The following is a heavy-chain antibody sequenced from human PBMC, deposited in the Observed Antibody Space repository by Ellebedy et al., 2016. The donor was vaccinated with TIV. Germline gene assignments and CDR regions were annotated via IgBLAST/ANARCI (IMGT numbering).Heavy chain of an antibody. D-gene: IGHD1-26*01. V-gene: IGHV4-39*07. CDR1: GGSISDNSYF. J-gene: IGHJ4*02. CDR2: IDYSGTT. Sequence: AGSLRLSXIVSGGSISDNSYFWGWIRQPPGKGLEWIANIDYSGTTNYNPSLKSRITMSLDTSKSQVSLKLNSVTAADTAVYYCARDNKVGASDSWGQGTLVTVSS. CDR3: ARDNKVGASDS.